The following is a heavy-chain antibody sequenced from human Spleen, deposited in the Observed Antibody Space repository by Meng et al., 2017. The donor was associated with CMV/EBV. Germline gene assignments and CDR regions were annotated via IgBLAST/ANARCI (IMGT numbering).Heavy chain of an antibody. CDR3: ARDQNPYYYDSSGSFDY. Sequence: SETLSLTCSVSGFSISDGYYWGWIRQPPGKGLEWIGSIYYSGTTYYKPSLKSRVTISVDTSKNQFSLKLTSVTAADTAVYYCARDQNPYYYDSSGSFDYWGQGTLVTVSS. J-gene: IGHJ4*02. CDR1: GFSISDGYY. V-gene: IGHV4-38-2*02. CDR2: IYYSGTT. D-gene: IGHD3-22*01.